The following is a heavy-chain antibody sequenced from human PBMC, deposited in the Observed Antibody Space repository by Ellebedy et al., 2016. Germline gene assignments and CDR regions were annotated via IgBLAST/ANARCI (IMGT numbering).Heavy chain of an antibody. D-gene: IGHD4-11*01. J-gene: IGHJ4*02. V-gene: IGHV3-23*01. CDR3: LTVTTGLIFDY. CDR2: ISGSGGST. CDR1: GFTFSSYA. Sequence: GGSLRLXXAASGFTFSSYAMSWVRQAPGKGLEWVSAISGSGGSTYYADSVKGRFTISRDNSKNTLYLQMNSLRAEDTAVYYCLTVTTGLIFDYWGQGTLVTVSS.